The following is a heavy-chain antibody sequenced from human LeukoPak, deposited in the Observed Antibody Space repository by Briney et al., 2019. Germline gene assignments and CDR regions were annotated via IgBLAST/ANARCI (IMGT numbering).Heavy chain of an antibody. CDR3: VVGIAAKMSRHWYFDL. J-gene: IGHJ2*01. CDR1: GMTINSYS. V-gene: IGHV3-48*01. Sequence: GGSLRLSCAVSGMTINSYSMDWVRQAPGKGLEWISCISSRSVIIYYADSVKGRFTISRDNARNSLHLEMKSVGVDDTAVYYCVVGIAAKMSRHWYFDLWGRGTLVTVSS. CDR2: ISSRSVII. D-gene: IGHD2-15*01.